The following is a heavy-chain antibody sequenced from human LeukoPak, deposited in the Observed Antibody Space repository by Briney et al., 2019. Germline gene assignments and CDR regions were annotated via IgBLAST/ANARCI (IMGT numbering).Heavy chain of an antibody. CDR2: IKQDGSEK. Sequence: PGGSLRLSCAASGFTFRNYWMNWVRQAPGKGLEWVANIKQDGSEKNYVDSVRGRFTISRDNAKNSLYLQVNSLRVEDTAVYYCARDPLYYGSGSDYWGQGTLVTVSS. V-gene: IGHV3-7*01. CDR1: GFTFRNYW. CDR3: ARDPLYYGSGSDY. D-gene: IGHD3-10*01. J-gene: IGHJ4*02.